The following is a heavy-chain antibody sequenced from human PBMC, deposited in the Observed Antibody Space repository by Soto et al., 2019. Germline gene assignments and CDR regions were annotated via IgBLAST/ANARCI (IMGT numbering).Heavy chain of an antibody. J-gene: IGHJ3*02. V-gene: IGHV3-23*01. CDR1: GFTFSSYE. Sequence: GGSLRLYCAASGFTFSSYEMNWVRQAPGKGLEWVSAISGSGGSTYYADSVKGRFTISRDNSKNTLYLQMNSLRAEDTAVYYCAKDPHYDILTGPSDIWGQGTMVTVSS. D-gene: IGHD3-9*01. CDR3: AKDPHYDILTGPSDI. CDR2: ISGSGGST.